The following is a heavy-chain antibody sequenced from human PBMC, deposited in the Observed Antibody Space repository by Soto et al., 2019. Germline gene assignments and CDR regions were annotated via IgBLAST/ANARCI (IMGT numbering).Heavy chain of an antibody. CDR3: ARHYCSSTSCYTVYYYYYGTDV. CDR1: GYSFTSYW. J-gene: IGHJ6*02. D-gene: IGHD2-2*01. Sequence: PGESLKISCKGSGYSFTSYWIGWVRQMPGKGLEWMGIIYPGDSDTRYSPSFQGQVTISADKSISTAYLQWSSLKASDTAMYYCARHYCSSTSCYTVYYYYYGTDVWGQGTQVTVSS. V-gene: IGHV5-51*01. CDR2: IYPGDSDT.